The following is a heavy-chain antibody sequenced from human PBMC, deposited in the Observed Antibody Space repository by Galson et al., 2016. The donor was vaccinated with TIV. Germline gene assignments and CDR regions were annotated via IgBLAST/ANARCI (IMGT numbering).Heavy chain of an antibody. D-gene: IGHD5-12*01. CDR3: ARDGYSIYVNMGTLNWYFDL. Sequence: SVKVSCKASGDTFSSYAITWVRQVPGQGLEWMGRIIGMFGTTNYAQKFQGRVTITADEFTSTAYMELTSLTSEDTAVYYCARDGYSIYVNMGTLNWYFDLWGRGTQVTVSS. V-gene: IGHV1-69*13. CDR1: GDTFSSYA. J-gene: IGHJ2*01. CDR2: IIGMFGTT.